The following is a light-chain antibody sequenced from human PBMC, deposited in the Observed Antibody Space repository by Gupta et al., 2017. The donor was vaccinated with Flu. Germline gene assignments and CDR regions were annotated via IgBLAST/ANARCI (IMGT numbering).Light chain of an antibody. CDR2: LVS. J-gene: IGKJ4*01. V-gene: IGKV2-28*01. CDR1: QSLLTINGHNY. CDR3: MRALQTPLT. Sequence: ISCRSSQSLLTINGHNYLDWYVQKPGQPPQLLLYLVSNRASGVPDRFSGSGSGTSFTLEISRVEAEDVGVYYCMRALQTPLTFGGGTKVEI.